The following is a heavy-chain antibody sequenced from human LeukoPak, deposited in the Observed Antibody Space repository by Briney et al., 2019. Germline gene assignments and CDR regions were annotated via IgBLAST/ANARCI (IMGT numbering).Heavy chain of an antibody. J-gene: IGHJ4*02. V-gene: IGHV3-66*01. Sequence: GASLRLSCEASGFNVGNNYMNWVGRAAGQCLDWVLIICSGRSTYYADSVKGRFTISRDNSKNTLYLQMNSLRVEDTAVYYCARVRRSLDLSGSYSVSGEDYWGQGTLVTVSS. D-gene: IGHD1-26*01. CDR1: GFNVGNNY. CDR2: ICSGRST. CDR3: ARVRRSLDLSGSYSVSGEDY.